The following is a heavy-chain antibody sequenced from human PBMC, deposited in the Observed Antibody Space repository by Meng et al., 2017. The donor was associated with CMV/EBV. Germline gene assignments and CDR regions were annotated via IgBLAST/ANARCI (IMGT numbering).Heavy chain of an antibody. D-gene: IGHD3-10*01. J-gene: IGHJ4*02. CDR3: AKGRGGAGTSYFDS. CDR2: IKNRGSST. V-gene: IGHV3-23*05. Sequence: GESLKISCAASGFTFGDYGMSWVRQAPGKGLEWVSSIKNRGSSTSYADSVKGRLTISRDNSNNTLYVQMNSLTVEDTAVYYCAKGRGGAGTSYFDSWGQGTLVTVSS. CDR1: GFTFGDYG.